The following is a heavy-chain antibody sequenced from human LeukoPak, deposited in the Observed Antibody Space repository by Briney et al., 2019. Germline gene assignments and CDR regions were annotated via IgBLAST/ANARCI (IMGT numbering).Heavy chain of an antibody. D-gene: IGHD2-2*01. V-gene: IGHV3-33*08. Sequence: PGGSLRLSCAASGFTFSSYSMNWVRQAPGKGLEWVAIIWYDGSHKYYVDSVKGRFTISRDNSKNTLYLQMNSLRADDTAVYYCARDRIVVIPTYRMDVWGQRTTVTVSS. CDR3: ARDRIVVIPTYRMDV. J-gene: IGHJ6*02. CDR1: GFTFSSYS. CDR2: IWYDGSHK.